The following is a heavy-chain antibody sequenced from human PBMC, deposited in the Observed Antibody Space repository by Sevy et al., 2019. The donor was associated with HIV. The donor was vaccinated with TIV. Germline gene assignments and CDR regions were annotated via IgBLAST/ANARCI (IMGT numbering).Heavy chain of an antibody. CDR2: MSHDGNYK. J-gene: IGHJ4*02. V-gene: IGHV3-30*04. D-gene: IGHD2-21*02. Sequence: GGSLRLSCAASGFTFSDYDMHWVRQAPGKGLEWVAVMSHDGNYKNHADSVKVRFTISRDNFKNTLYLQMNSLRVEDTAVYFCARLFSCGGDCYYLDYWGQGATVTVSS. CDR1: GFTFSDYD. CDR3: ARLFSCGGDCYYLDY.